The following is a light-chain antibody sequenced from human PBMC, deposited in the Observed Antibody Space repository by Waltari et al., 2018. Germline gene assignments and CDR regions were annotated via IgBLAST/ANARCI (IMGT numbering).Light chain of an antibody. V-gene: IGKV3-20*01. CDR1: QSISRF. J-gene: IGKJ1*01. CDR2: DAS. Sequence: GKRATLSCRSSQSISRFLAWYQQKPGQAPRLLIYDASTRATGIPDRFSGSGSGTDFSLTISRLEPEDIAVYYCQKYGSLPATFGQGTKVEIK. CDR3: QKYGSLPAT.